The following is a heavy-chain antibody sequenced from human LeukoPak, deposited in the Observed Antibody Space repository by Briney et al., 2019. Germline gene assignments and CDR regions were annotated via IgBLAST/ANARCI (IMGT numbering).Heavy chain of an antibody. D-gene: IGHD3-22*01. CDR1: GFTLSNHW. CDR3: AREYNSGPKQTDAFDI. V-gene: IGHV3-74*01. Sequence: GGSLRLSCAASGFTLSNHWMHWVRQAPGKGLVWVSRISGDEIWASYADSVKGRFIISRDNAKDTLYLQMNSLRTEDTAVYYCAREYNSGPKQTDAFDIWGQGTMVTVSS. J-gene: IGHJ3*02. CDR2: ISGDEIWA.